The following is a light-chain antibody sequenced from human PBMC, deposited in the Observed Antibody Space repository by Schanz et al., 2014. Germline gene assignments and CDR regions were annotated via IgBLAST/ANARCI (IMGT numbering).Light chain of an antibody. CDR3: EQYNNWPRT. CDR2: GAS. Sequence: EIVLTQSPGTLSLSPGERASLSCRASRSISGNLAWYQQKPGQAPRLLIYGASTRATGIPARVSSSGSWTXSLLTISSPQSQDFAHHYCEQYNNWPRTYGQGPKLEI. CDR1: RSISGN. J-gene: IGKJ2*01. V-gene: IGKV3-15*01.